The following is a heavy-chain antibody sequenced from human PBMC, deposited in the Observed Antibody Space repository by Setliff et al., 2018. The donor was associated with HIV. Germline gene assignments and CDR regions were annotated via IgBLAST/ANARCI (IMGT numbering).Heavy chain of an antibody. D-gene: IGHD2-21*02. CDR3: ARGIAALTASFDS. CDR2: IFPGDSKM. J-gene: IGHJ4*02. V-gene: IGHV5-51*01. CDR1: GYSFTSYW. Sequence: GESLKISSKGSGYSFTSYWIAWVRQKPGKGLEWMGIIFPGDSKMRYSPSFQGRVTLSADKSISTAYLQWSSLQTSDSGMYYCARGIAALTASFDSWGQGSLVTVSS.